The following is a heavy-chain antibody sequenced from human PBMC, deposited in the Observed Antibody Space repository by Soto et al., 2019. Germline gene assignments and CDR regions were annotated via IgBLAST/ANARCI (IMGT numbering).Heavy chain of an antibody. Sequence: GVSXRLSCASSGFTFITHCMHWFRQAPGKGLVWVSRINSDGSGTNYADSVKGRFTISRDNAKNTLFLQMNSLRAEDTAVYYCARDAGDTNGIRYLFDYWGQGTLVTVYS. D-gene: IGHD1-1*01. CDR3: ARDAGDTNGIRYLFDY. CDR1: GFTFITHC. V-gene: IGHV3-74*01. CDR2: INSDGSGT. J-gene: IGHJ4*02.